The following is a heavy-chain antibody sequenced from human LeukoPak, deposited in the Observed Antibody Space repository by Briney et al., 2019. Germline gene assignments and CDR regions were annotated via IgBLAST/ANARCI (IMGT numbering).Heavy chain of an antibody. CDR1: GYSFTSYW. V-gene: IGHV5-51*01. J-gene: IGHJ4*02. CDR3: ARPTNYYDSSGPWDYFDY. D-gene: IGHD3-22*01. CDR2: IYPGDSDT. Sequence: GESLKISCKGSGYSFTSYWIGWVRQMPGKGLEWMGIIYPGDSDTRYSPSFQGQVTISADKSISTAYLQWSSLKASDTAMYYCARPTNYYDSSGPWDYFDYWGQGTLVTVSS.